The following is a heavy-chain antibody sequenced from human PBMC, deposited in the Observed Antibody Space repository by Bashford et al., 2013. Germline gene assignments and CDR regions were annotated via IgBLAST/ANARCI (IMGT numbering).Heavy chain of an antibody. D-gene: IGHD4-17*01. Sequence: GGSLRLSCAASGFTFSDYYMSWIRQAPGKGLEWVSYISSSGSTIYYADSVKGRFTISRDNAKNSLYLQMNSLRAEDTAVYYCASLDYGDYAPEDTDYWGQGTLVTVSS. CDR3: ASLDYGDYAPEDTDY. V-gene: IGHV3-11*01. CDR2: ISSSGSTI. CDR1: GFTFSDYY. J-gene: IGHJ4*02.